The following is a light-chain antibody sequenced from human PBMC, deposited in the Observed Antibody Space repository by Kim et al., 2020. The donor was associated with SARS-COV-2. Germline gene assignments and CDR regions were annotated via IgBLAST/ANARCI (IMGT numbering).Light chain of an antibody. Sequence: SASVGDSVTITCRASQSSSSWLAWYQQKPGKAPKALIYKASTLETGVPSRFSASGSATEFSLTINSLQPDDFATYYCQQYNSYPYTFGQGTKLEI. V-gene: IGKV1-5*03. CDR2: KAS. CDR1: QSSSSW. CDR3: QQYNSYPYT. J-gene: IGKJ2*01.